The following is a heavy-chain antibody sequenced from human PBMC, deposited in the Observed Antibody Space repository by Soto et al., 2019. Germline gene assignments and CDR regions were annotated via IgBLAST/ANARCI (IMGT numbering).Heavy chain of an antibody. CDR1: GFTFTSYW. J-gene: IGHJ4*02. CDR3: ARGSGSSGWYMGF. V-gene: IGHV3-74*01. CDR2: VHSDGTT. D-gene: IGHD6-19*01. Sequence: PGGSLSLSCAASGFTFTSYWMHWVRQTPGGGLVWVSRVHSDGTTDYADSVKGRFTISRDDARNTLYLQMNSLRVEDTAVYHCARGSGSSGWYMGFWGQGTPVTVSS.